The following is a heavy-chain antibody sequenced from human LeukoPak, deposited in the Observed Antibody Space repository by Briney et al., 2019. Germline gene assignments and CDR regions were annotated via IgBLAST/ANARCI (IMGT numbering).Heavy chain of an antibody. CDR2: INHSGST. J-gene: IGHJ5*02. CDR1: NGSFTEYF. Sequence: PSETLSLTCVVNNGSFTEYFWSWIRQPPGKGLEWIGEINHSGSTNYNPSLKSRVTISVDTSKNQFSLKLSSVTAADTAVYYCARVTPYCSGGSCYPGWFDPWGQGTLVTVSS. V-gene: IGHV4-34*01. D-gene: IGHD2-15*01. CDR3: ARVTPYCSGGSCYPGWFDP.